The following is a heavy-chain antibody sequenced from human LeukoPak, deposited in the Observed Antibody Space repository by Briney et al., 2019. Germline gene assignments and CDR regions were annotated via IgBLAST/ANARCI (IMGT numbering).Heavy chain of an antibody. V-gene: IGHV4-39*07. CDR1: GGSISSSSYY. CDR3: ARAQDGYCSSASCRRMDFDY. D-gene: IGHD2-2*01. Sequence: PSETLSLTCTVSGGSISSSSYYWGWIRQPPGKGLEWIGSIYYSGSTYYNPSLKSRVTISVDTSKNQFSLKLSSVTAADTAVYYCARAQDGYCSSASCRRMDFDYWGQGALVTVSS. J-gene: IGHJ4*02. CDR2: IYYSGST.